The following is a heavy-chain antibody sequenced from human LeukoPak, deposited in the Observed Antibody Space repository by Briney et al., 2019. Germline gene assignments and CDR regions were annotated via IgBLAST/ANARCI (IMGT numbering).Heavy chain of an antibody. D-gene: IGHD2-2*03. CDR3: ARDVVDIVVVPAAAFDYYGMDV. CDR1: GFTVSSNY. CDR2: ISYDGSNK. Sequence: GGSLRLSCAASGFTVSSNYMSWVRQAPGKGLEWVAVISYDGSNKYYADSVKGRFTISRDNSKNTLYLQMNSLRAEGTAVYYCARDVVDIVVVPAAAFDYYGMDVWGQGTTVTVSS. V-gene: IGHV3-30*05. J-gene: IGHJ6*02.